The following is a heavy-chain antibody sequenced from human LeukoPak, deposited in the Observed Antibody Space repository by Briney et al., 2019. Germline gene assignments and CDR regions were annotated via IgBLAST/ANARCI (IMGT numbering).Heavy chain of an antibody. D-gene: IGHD4-17*01. CDR3: ARTLTTVTPLGYYHYGMDV. J-gene: IGHJ6*02. Sequence: GGSLRLSCAASGFTFSSYAMHWVRQAPGKGLEWVAVISYDGSNKYYADSVKGRFTISRDNSKNTLYLQMNSLRAEDTAVYYCARTLTTVTPLGYYHYGMDVWGQGTTVTVSS. CDR2: ISYDGSNK. V-gene: IGHV3-30-3*01. CDR1: GFTFSSYA.